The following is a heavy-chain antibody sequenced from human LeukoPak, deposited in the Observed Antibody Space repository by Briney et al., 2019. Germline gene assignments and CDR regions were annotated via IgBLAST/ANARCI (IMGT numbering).Heavy chain of an antibody. J-gene: IGHJ4*02. CDR2: IWYDGSNK. CDR3: ARGSRWTTTVYYFDY. D-gene: IGHD4-17*01. CDR1: GFTFSSYG. Sequence: GRSLRLSCAASGFTFSSYGMPWVRQAPGKGLEWVAVIWYDGSNKYYADSVKGRFTISRDNSKNTLYPQMNSLRAENTAVYYCARGSRWTTTVYYFDYWGQGTLVTVSS. V-gene: IGHV3-33*01.